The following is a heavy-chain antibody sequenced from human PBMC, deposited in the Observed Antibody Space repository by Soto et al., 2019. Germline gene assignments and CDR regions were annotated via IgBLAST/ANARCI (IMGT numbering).Heavy chain of an antibody. J-gene: IGHJ4*02. V-gene: IGHV4-59*01. CDR1: GGSISSEY. CDR3: ARERSAGWCDY. D-gene: IGHD6-19*01. CDR2: GYYSGST. Sequence: ASETLSLTCTVSGGSISSEYWSWIRQTPGKGLEWIGYGYYSGSTNYNPSLKSRVTISVDTSKNQFSLKLSSVTAADTAVYYCARERSAGWCDYWGQGTLVTVSS.